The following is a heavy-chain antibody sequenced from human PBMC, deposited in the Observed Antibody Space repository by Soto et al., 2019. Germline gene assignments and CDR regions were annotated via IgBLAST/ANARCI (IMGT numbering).Heavy chain of an antibody. CDR3: AKSLWVGYSHLNWFDP. CDR2: ISGSGGST. Sequence: EVQLLDSGGGLVQPGGSLRLSCAASGFTFSSYAMSWVRQAPGKGLEWVSAISGSGGSTYYADSVKGRFTISRDNSKNTLYLQMNRLRAEDTGVYYCAKSLWVGYSHLNWFDPWGQGTLVTVSS. D-gene: IGHD2-8*02. V-gene: IGHV3-23*01. J-gene: IGHJ5*02. CDR1: GFTFSSYA.